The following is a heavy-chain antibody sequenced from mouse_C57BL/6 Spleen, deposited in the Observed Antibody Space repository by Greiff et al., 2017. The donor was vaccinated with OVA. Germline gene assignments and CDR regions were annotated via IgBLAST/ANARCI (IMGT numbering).Heavy chain of an antibody. V-gene: IGHV5-4*01. CDR1: GFTFSSYA. J-gene: IGHJ4*01. CDR2: ISDGGSYT. Sequence: EVKLVESGGGLVKPGGSLKLSCAASGFTFSSYAMSWVRQTPEKRLEWVATISDGGSYTYYPDNVKGRFTISRDNAKNNLYLQMSHLESEDTAMYYCARDYYYGSSYNSYAMDYWGQGTSVTVSS. CDR3: ARDYYYGSSYNSYAMDY. D-gene: IGHD1-1*01.